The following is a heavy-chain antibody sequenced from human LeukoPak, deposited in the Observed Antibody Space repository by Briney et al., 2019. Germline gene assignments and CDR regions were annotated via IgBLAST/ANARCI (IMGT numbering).Heavy chain of an antibody. CDR1: GGSFSGYY. Sequence: SETLSLTCAVYGGSFSGYYWSWIRQPLGKGLEWIGEINHSGSTNYNPSLKSRVTISVDTSKNQFSLKLSSVTAADTAVYYCARVDWFDPWGQGTLVTVSS. V-gene: IGHV4-34*01. CDR2: INHSGST. CDR3: ARVDWFDP. J-gene: IGHJ5*02.